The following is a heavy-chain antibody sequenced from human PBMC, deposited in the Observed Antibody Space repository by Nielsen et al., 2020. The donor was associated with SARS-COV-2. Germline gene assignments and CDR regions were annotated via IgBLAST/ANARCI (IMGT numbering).Heavy chain of an antibody. V-gene: IGHV3-30-3*01. D-gene: IGHD6-13*01. Sequence: GESLKISCAGSGFPFSSYAMHWVRQAPGKGLEWVALISYHGSNKYYADSVKGRFTLPRDNSKNTLYLQMNSLRAEDTAVYYCARGEGIDLAAPGRGMDVWGQGTTVTVSS. CDR1: GFPFSSYA. J-gene: IGHJ6*02. CDR3: ARGEGIDLAAPGRGMDV. CDR2: ISYHGSNK.